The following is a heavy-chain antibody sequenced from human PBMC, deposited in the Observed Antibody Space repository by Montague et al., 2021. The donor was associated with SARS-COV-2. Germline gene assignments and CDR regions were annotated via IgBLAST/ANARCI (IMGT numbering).Heavy chain of an antibody. CDR1: GDSVSTNSGT. Sequence: CAISGDSVSTNSGTWNWVRLSPSRGLEWLGRIYYRSEWYSDYSVSVKSRISINPDTSKNQFSLQLNSVTPEDTAVYYCASAFYGDHWAFDVWGQGTMVTVSS. D-gene: IGHD3-3*02. J-gene: IGHJ3*01. CDR3: ASAFYGDHWAFDV. CDR2: IYYRSEWYS. V-gene: IGHV6-1*01.